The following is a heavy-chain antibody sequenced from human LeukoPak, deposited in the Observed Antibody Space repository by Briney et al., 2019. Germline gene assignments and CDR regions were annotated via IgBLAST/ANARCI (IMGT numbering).Heavy chain of an antibody. V-gene: IGHV4-59*01. D-gene: IGHD4-17*01. CDR2: IYYTGST. CDR3: ARLQSYGKFLDDY. J-gene: IGHJ4*02. Sequence: SETLSLTCTVSGVSISSSYWSWIRQPPGKGLEWIGYIYYTGSTTYNPSLKSRITMSVDTSKSQFSLKLSSVTAADTAVYYCARLQSYGKFLDDYWGQGTLVTVSS. CDR1: GVSISSSY.